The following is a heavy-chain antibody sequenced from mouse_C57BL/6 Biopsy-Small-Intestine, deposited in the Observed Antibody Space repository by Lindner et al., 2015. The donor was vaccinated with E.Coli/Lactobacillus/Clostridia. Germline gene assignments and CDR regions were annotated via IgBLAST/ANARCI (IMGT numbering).Heavy chain of an antibody. D-gene: IGHD6-1*01. CDR2: IRSKSHNYAI. V-gene: IGHV10-1*01. CDR1: IQLQYLR. Sequence: VQLQESGGGLVQPKGSFETLMCSLWIQLQYLRHELGPPGSRKGFWNGFARIRSKSHNYAIYYADSVKDRFTISRDDSESMLYLQMSNLKTEDAAIYYCVRASSFDYWGQGTTLTVSS. CDR3: VRASSFDY. J-gene: IGHJ2*01.